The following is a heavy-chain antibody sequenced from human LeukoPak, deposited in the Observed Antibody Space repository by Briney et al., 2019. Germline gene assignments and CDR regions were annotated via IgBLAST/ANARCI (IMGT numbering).Heavy chain of an antibody. D-gene: IGHD2-2*02. J-gene: IGHJ6*03. CDR1: GGTFSSYA. Sequence: SVKVSCKASGGTFSSYAISWVRQAPGQGLEWMGRIIPIFGTANYAQKFQGRVTITTDESTSTAYMELSSLRSEDTAVYYCARGGYCSSTSCYMRYYYYYMDVWGKGTTVTVSS. CDR3: ARGGYCSSTSCYMRYYYYYMDV. V-gene: IGHV1-69*05. CDR2: IIPIFGTA.